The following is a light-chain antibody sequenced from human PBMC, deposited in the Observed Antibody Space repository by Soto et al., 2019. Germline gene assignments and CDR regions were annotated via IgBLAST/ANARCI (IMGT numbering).Light chain of an antibody. CDR1: SSNIGAGYD. Sequence: QSVLTQPPSVSGAPGQRVTISCTGSSSNIGAGYDVHWYQQLPGTAPKLLIYGNSNRPSGVPDRFSGSKSGTSASLAITGLQAEDEADYYCWSYGGSFYVVGTGTKVTVL. V-gene: IGLV1-40*01. J-gene: IGLJ1*01. CDR3: WSYGGSFYV. CDR2: GNS.